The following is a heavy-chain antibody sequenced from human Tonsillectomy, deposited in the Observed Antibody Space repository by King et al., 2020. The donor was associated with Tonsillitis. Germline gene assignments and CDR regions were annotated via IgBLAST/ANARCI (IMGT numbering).Heavy chain of an antibody. D-gene: IGHD3-9*01. CDR1: GGSFSGYY. CDR2: INHSGST. V-gene: IGHV4-34*01. CDR3: ARGLYDILTGYAYNWFDP. Sequence: VQLQQWGAGLLKPSETLSLTCAVYGGSFSGYYWSWIRQPPGKGLEWIGEINHSGSTNYNPSLKSRVTISVDTSKNQFSLKLGSVTAADTAVYYCARGLYDILTGYAYNWFDPWGQGTLVTVSS. J-gene: IGHJ5*02.